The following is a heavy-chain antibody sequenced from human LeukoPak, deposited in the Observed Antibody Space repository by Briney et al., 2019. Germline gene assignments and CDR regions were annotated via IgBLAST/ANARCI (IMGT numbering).Heavy chain of an antibody. D-gene: IGHD1-7*01. CDR1: GGSFISNNYY. CDR3: ARDNWNYGSSMDV. CDR2: IYYSGST. J-gene: IGHJ6*02. Sequence: SETLSLTCTVSGGSFISNNYYWSWIRQPPGKGLEWIGYIYYSGSTNYNPSLKSRVTISVDTSKNQFSLKLSSVTAADTAVYYCARDNWNYGSSMDVWGQGTTVTVSS. V-gene: IGHV4-61*01.